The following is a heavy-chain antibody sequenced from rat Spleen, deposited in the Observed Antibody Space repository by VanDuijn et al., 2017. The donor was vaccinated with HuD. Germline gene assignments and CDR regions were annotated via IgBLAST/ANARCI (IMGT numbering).Heavy chain of an antibody. D-gene: IGHD1-2*01. J-gene: IGHJ2*01. Sequence: QVQLKESGPGLVQPSQTLSLTCTVAGFSLSNYGIIWVRQPPGKGLEWMGIIWGNGNTNYNSVLKSRLSISRDTSKSQVYLKMNSLQTEDTATYYGARADIATISTGGIWGQGVLVTVSS. CDR3: ARADIATISTGGI. CDR1: GFSLSNYG. V-gene: IGHV2-13*01. CDR2: IWGNGNT.